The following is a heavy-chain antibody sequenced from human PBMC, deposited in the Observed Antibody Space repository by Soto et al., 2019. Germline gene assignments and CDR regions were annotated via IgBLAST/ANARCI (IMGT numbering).Heavy chain of an antibody. CDR2: IRYDGSNK. J-gene: IGHJ4*02. CDR3: ATDRGDYNSSPDY. CDR1: GFTFSSYD. Sequence: QVQLVESGGGVVQPGRSLRLSCAASGFTFSSYDMHWVGQGPGKGLEWVAVIRYDGSNKYYADAVKGRFTISRDNSKNTVYLQMNSLRAGDTGVYYCATDRGDYNSSPDYWGQGTLVTVSS. D-gene: IGHD3-10*01. V-gene: IGHV3-33*01.